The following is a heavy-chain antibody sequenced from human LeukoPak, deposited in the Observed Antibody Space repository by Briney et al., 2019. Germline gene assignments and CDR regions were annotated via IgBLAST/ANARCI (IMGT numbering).Heavy chain of an antibody. CDR2: ISGSGGST. CDR3: AKVKSGSYRGGDFDY. D-gene: IGHD3-16*02. CDR1: GFTFSSYA. V-gene: IGHV3-23*01. J-gene: IGHJ4*02. Sequence: RPGGSLRLSCAASGFTFSSYAMSWVRQAPGKGLEWVSAISGSGGSTYYADSVKGRFTISRDNSKNTLYLQMNSLRAEDTAVYYCAKVKSGSYRGGDFDYWGQGTLVTVSS.